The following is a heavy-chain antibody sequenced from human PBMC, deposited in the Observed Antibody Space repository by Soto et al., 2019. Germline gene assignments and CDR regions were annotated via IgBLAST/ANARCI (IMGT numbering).Heavy chain of an antibody. V-gene: IGHV4-61*08. Sequence: SETLSLTCAVSGGSISSGGYYWSWIRQPPGKGLEWIGYIYYSGSTNYNPSLKSRVTISVDTSKNQFSLKLSSVTAADTAVYYCARQSGYSSGWYPDWGRGTLVTVPQ. CDR3: ARQSGYSSGWYPD. CDR1: GGSISSGGYY. J-gene: IGHJ4*02. D-gene: IGHD6-19*01. CDR2: IYYSGST.